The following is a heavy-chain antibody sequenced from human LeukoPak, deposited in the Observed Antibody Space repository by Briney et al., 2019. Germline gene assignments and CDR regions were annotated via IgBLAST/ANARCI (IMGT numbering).Heavy chain of an antibody. CDR1: GFTFSGYA. Sequence: PGGSLRLSCAASGFTFSGYAMHWVRQAPGKGLEWVANIKQDGNERYYVDSVGGRFTVSRDNAKNSLYLQLNSLRADDTAVYYCARDPDRGGNGWYYFDFWGQGTLVTVSS. CDR3: ARDPDRGGNGWYYFDF. V-gene: IGHV3-7*03. J-gene: IGHJ4*02. D-gene: IGHD6-19*01. CDR2: IKQDGNER.